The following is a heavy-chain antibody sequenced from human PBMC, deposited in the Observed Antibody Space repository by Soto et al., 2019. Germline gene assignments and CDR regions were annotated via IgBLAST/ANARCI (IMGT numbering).Heavy chain of an antibody. J-gene: IGHJ4*02. CDR3: ASRYDSSDY. CDR2: IIPILGLA. Sequence: QVQLVQSGAEVKKPGSSVKVSCKAPGGTFSIYTISWVRQAPGQGLEWMGRIIPILGLANYAQKFQGRVTIAADKSTSPGYMELSSLRSEDMAVYYCASRYDSSDYWGQGTLVTVSS. CDR1: GGTFSIYT. V-gene: IGHV1-69*02. D-gene: IGHD3-22*01.